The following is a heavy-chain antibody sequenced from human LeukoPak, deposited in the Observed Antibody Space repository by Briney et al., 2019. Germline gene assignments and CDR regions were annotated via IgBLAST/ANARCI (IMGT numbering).Heavy chain of an antibody. Sequence: SGSVKVSCKASGYTFTSYDINWVRQATGQGLEWMGWMNPNSGNTGYAQKFQGRVTMTRNTSISTAYMELSSVTAADTAVYYCARVGSGWYAWGQGTLVTVSS. D-gene: IGHD6-19*01. J-gene: IGHJ4*02. V-gene: IGHV1-8*01. CDR3: ARVGSGWYA. CDR1: GYTFTSYD. CDR2: MNPNSGNT.